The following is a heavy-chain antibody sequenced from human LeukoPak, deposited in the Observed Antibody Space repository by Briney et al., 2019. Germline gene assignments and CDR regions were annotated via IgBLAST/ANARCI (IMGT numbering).Heavy chain of an antibody. D-gene: IGHD7-27*01. CDR3: VRDLHWGGFDV. J-gene: IGHJ3*01. Sequence: GGSLRLSCATSGFSFSDHYMDWVRQAPGKGLEWVSGISPSGDITYYADSVMGRFSISRDNPKSTVSLQMSSLRAEDTALYYCVRDLHWGGFDVWGQGTMVTVSS. CDR2: ISPSGDIT. CDR1: GFSFSDHY. V-gene: IGHV3-23*01.